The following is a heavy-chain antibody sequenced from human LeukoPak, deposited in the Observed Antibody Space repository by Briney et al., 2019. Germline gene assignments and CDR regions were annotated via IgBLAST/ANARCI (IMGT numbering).Heavy chain of an antibody. CDR3: ARDVGIAVAGTVDY. CDR1: GFSLSSYW. J-gene: IGHJ4*02. Sequence: GGSLRLSCAASGFSLSSYWVSWVRQSPGKGLEWGANIEQDGSEKNYVDSVKGRFTISRDNAKNSLYLQMNSLRAEDTAVYYCARDVGIAVAGTVDYWGQGTLVTVSS. D-gene: IGHD6-19*01. CDR2: IEQDGSEK. V-gene: IGHV3-7*01.